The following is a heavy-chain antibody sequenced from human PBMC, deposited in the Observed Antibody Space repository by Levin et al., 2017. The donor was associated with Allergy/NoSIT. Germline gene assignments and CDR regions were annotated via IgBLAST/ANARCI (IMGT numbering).Heavy chain of an antibody. Sequence: LSLTCAASGFTFSKYSMNWVRQAPGKGLEWVSSVSSSGAYKFYADSVKGRFTISRDNAKNSLYLQMDSLRAEDAAVYYCAREIRADTSGWYPYYFDYWGQGTLVTVSS. J-gene: IGHJ4*02. CDR1: GFTFSKYS. V-gene: IGHV3-21*01. D-gene: IGHD6-19*01. CDR3: AREIRADTSGWYPYYFDY. CDR2: VSSSGAYK.